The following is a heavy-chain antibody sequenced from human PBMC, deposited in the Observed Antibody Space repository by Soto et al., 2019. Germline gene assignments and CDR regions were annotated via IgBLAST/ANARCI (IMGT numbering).Heavy chain of an antibody. CDR2: IYYTGSI. J-gene: IGHJ4*02. CDR1: GGSLSNNY. Sequence: SETLSLTCTVSGGSLSNNYWSWIRQPPGKALEWIGYIYYTGSIKYNPSLESRVTLSLDTSKNQFSMKLSSVTAADTAVYYCAFSWNALAVNTFDYWGQGIQVTVSS. CDR3: AFSWNALAVNTFDY. D-gene: IGHD6-19*01. V-gene: IGHV4-59*12.